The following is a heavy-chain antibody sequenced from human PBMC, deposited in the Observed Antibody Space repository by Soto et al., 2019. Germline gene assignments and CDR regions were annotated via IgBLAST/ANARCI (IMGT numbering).Heavy chain of an antibody. D-gene: IGHD3-10*01. CDR1: GGSISSGGYY. V-gene: IGHV4-31*03. J-gene: IGHJ4*02. CDR2: IYYSGST. Sequence: QVQLQESGPGLVKPSQTLSLTCTVSGGSISSGGYYWSWIRQHPGKGLEWIGYIYYSGSTYYNPSLKSRVTISVDTSKNQFSLKLSSVTAADTAVYYCARWSERGVPEYYFDYWGQGTLVTVSS. CDR3: ARWSERGVPEYYFDY.